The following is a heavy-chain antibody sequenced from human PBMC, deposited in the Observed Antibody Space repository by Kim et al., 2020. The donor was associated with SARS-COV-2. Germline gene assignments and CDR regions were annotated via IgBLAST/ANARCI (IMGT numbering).Heavy chain of an antibody. V-gene: IGHV4-61*01. Sequence: SQTLSLTCTVSGGSVSSGSYYWSWIRQPPGKGLEWIGYIYYSGSTNYNPSLKSRVTISVDTSKNQFSLKLSSVTAADTAVYYCARGILTGIYYYYYYGMD. CDR1: GGSVSSGSYY. CDR2: IYYSGST. D-gene: IGHD3-9*01. CDR3: ARGILTGIYYYYYYGMD. J-gene: IGHJ6*01.